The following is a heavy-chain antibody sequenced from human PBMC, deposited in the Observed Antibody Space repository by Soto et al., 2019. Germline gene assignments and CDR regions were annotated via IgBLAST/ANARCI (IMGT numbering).Heavy chain of an antibody. V-gene: IGHV3-23*01. CDR3: AKVKTGDPYYYYYGMDV. Sequence: GGSLRLSCAASGFTFSSYAMSWVRQAPGKGLEWVSAISGSGGSTYYADSVKGRFTISRDNSKNTLYLQMNSLRAEDTAVYYCAKVKTGDPYYYYYGMDVWGQGTTVTVSS. CDR2: ISGSGGST. CDR1: GFTFSSYA. J-gene: IGHJ6*02. D-gene: IGHD4-17*01.